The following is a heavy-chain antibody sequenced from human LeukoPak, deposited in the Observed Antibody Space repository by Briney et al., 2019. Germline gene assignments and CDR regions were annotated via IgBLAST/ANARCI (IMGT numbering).Heavy chain of an antibody. CDR3: ARGRGSSWYPYYYYYYMDV. Sequence: PSETLSLTCTVSGGSISSYYWSWIRQPPGKGLEWIGYIYYSGSTNYNPSLKSRVTISVDTSKNQFSLKLSSVTAADTAVYYCARGRGSSWYPYYYYYYMDVWGKGTTVTVSS. CDR1: GGSISSYY. D-gene: IGHD6-13*01. V-gene: IGHV4-59*12. CDR2: IYYSGST. J-gene: IGHJ6*03.